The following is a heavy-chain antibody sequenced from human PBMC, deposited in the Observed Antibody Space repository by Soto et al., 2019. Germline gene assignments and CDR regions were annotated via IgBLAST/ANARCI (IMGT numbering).Heavy chain of an antibody. Sequence: EVHLVESGGGLAQPGGSLRLSCAAAGLTFSSYWMTWVRQAPGKGLEWVANIKQDGSEKYYVDSVKGRFTISRDNAKNSLYLQMNNLRVEATAVYYCARGEAIGDDPWGHGTLVTVSS. D-gene: IGHD3-10*01. CDR1: GLTFSSYW. J-gene: IGHJ5*02. CDR3: ARGEAIGDDP. CDR2: IKQDGSEK. V-gene: IGHV3-7*01.